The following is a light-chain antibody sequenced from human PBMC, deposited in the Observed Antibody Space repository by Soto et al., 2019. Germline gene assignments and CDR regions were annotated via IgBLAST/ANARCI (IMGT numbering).Light chain of an antibody. V-gene: IGLV2-11*01. J-gene: IGLJ1*01. CDR1: SSDVGGYNY. CDR2: DVN. CDR3: CSYVGRNTYV. Sequence: QSVLTQPRSASGSPGQSITISCTGTSSDVGGYNYVSWYQQHPAKAPKLIIFDVNKRPSGVPNRFSGSKSGNTASLTISGLRAEDEADYYCCSYVGRNTYVFGTGTKLTVL.